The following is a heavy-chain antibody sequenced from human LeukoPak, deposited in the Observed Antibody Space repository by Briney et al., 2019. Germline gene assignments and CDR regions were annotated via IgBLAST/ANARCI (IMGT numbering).Heavy chain of an antibody. J-gene: IGHJ4*02. CDR1: GHRFSSYE. CDR3: VRGVRYFFDY. Sequence: GGSLSLSCAASGHRFSSYEMNWVRQARGGGLEWVSYIGNTGRTIYYVDSVKGRFTVSRDNAKNSLYLQMNSLRAEDTAIYYCVRGVRYFFDYWGQGTLVAVSS. V-gene: IGHV3-48*03. CDR2: IGNTGRTI.